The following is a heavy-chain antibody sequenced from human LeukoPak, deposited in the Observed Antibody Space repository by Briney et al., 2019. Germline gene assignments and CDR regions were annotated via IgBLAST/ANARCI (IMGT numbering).Heavy chain of an antibody. V-gene: IGHV1-69*05. D-gene: IGHD1-7*01. CDR1: GGTFSSYA. CDR3: ARVITGTTDYYYYMDV. J-gene: IGHJ6*03. Sequence: GASVKVSCKPSGGTFSSYAISWVRHAPGQGLEWMGGIIPIFGTANYAQKFQGRVTITTDESTSTAYMELSSLRSEDTAVYYCARVITGTTDYYYYMDVWGKGTTVTVSS. CDR2: IIPIFGTA.